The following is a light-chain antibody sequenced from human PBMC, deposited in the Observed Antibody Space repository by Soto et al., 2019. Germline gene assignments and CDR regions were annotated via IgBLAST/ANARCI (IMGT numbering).Light chain of an antibody. CDR1: QSVFYSSNNKNY. Sequence: DIVMTQSPDSLAVSLGERATINCKSSQSVFYSSNNKNYLAWYQQQPGQPPKLLIYWASTRESGVPDRFSGSGSRTDFSLAMSILQAADVAVYYCQQYYSTPITVGQGARLEI. CDR3: QQYYSTPIT. CDR2: WAS. J-gene: IGKJ5*01. V-gene: IGKV4-1*01.